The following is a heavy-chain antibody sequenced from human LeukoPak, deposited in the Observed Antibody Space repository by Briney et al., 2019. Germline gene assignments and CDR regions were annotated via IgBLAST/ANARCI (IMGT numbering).Heavy chain of an antibody. CDR3: ARNLLLWFGESSSDCFDP. CDR2: INPNSGNT. J-gene: IGHJ5*02. D-gene: IGHD3-10*01. Sequence: GASVKVSCKASGYTFTSYDINWVRQATGQGREWMGWINPNSGNTGYAQKFQGRVTMTRNTSISTAYMGLSSLRSEDTAVYYCARNLLLWFGESSSDCFDPWGQGTLVTVSS. V-gene: IGHV1-8*01. CDR1: GYTFTSYD.